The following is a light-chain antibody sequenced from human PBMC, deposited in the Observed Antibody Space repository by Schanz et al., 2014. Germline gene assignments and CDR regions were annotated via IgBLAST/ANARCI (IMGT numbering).Light chain of an antibody. V-gene: IGLV2-11*01. CDR1: SSDVGGHNY. CDR3: SSYAGSNKEV. CDR2: DVS. Sequence: QSALTQPRSVSGSPGQSVTISCAGTSSDVGGHNYVSWYQQHPGKAPKLIIYDVSVRPSGVPDRFSGSKSVNTASLTVSGLQAEDEADYYCSSYAGSNKEVFGGGTKVTVL. J-gene: IGLJ3*02.